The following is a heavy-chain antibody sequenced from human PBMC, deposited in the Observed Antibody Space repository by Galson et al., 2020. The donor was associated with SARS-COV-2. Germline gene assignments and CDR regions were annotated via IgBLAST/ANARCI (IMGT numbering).Heavy chain of an antibody. D-gene: IGHD4-17*01. J-gene: IGHJ6*02. V-gene: IGHV3-48*03. CDR2: ISSSGSTI. CDR3: AREGGYYGDYYYYYYYGMDV. Sequence: PGGSLRLSCAASGFTFSSYEMNWVRQAPGNGLEWVSYISSSGSTIYYADSVKGRFTISRDNTKNSVYLQMNSLRAEDTAVYYCAREGGYYGDYYYYYYYGMDVWGQGTTVTVSS. CDR1: GFTFSSYE.